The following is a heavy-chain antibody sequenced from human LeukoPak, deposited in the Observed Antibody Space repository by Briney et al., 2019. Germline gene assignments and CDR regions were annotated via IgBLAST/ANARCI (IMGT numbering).Heavy chain of an antibody. CDR3: AREPRNARAFDI. D-gene: IGHD1-1*01. Sequence: GGSLRLSCAASGFTVSSNYMSWVRQAPGKGLEWVSVIYSGGSTYYADSVKGRFTISRDNSKNTLYLQMNSLRAEDTAVYYCAREPRNARAFDIWGQGTMVTVSS. CDR1: GFTVSSNY. V-gene: IGHV3-53*01. CDR2: IYSGGST. J-gene: IGHJ3*02.